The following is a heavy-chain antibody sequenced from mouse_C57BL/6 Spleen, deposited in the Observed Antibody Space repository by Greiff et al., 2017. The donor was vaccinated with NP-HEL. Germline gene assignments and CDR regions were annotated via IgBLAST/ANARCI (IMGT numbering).Heavy chain of an antibody. D-gene: IGHD3-2*01. Sequence: QVQLQQPGAELVMPGASVKLSCKASGYTFTSYWMHWVKQRPGQGLEWIGEIDPSDSYTNYNQKFKGKSTLTVDKSSSTAYMQLSSLTSEDSAVYYCARTDSFQRGFDYWGQGTTLTVSS. CDR1: GYTFTSYW. CDR3: ARTDSFQRGFDY. CDR2: IDPSDSYT. J-gene: IGHJ2*01. V-gene: IGHV1-69*01.